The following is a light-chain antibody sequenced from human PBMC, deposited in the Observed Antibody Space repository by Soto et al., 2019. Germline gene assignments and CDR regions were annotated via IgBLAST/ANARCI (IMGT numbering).Light chain of an antibody. V-gene: IGLV2-14*01. J-gene: IGLJ3*02. CDR3: SSYTNSNTWV. CDR2: EVS. CDR1: SSDVGGYNY. Sequence: QSALTQPASVSASPGQSITISCTETSSDVGGYNYVSWYQHHPGKAPKLMIYEVSSRPSGVSNRFSGSRSGNTASLTISGLQAEDEADYYCSSYTNSNTWVFGGGTKLTV.